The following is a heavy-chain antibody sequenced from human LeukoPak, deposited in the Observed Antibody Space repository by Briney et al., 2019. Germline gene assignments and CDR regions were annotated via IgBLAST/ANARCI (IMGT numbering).Heavy chain of an antibody. CDR1: GYSFTSCW. V-gene: IGHV5-51*01. D-gene: IGHD4-23*01. CDR2: IYPGDSDT. CDR3: ARVGGNGGRYYYYGMDV. Sequence: GESLKISCKGSGYSFTSCWIGWVRQMPGKGLEWMGIIYPGDSDTRYSPSFQGQVTISADKSISTAYLQWSSLKASDTAMYYCARVGGNGGRYYYYGMDVWGQGTTVTVSS. J-gene: IGHJ6*02.